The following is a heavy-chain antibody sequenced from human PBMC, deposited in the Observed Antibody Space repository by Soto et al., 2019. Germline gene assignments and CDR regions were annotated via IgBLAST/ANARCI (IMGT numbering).Heavy chain of an antibody. Sequence: SQTLSLTCAISGDTVSSNSAAWNWIRQSPSRGLEWLGRAYYRSQWYYDSAVSVKGRITVIPDTSKNQFSLKLSSVTAADTAVYYCAGSIWFGELWGAISNWFDPWGQGTLVTVSS. V-gene: IGHV6-1*01. CDR2: AYYRSQWYY. CDR3: AGSIWFGELWGAISNWFDP. D-gene: IGHD3-10*01. CDR1: GDTVSSNSAA. J-gene: IGHJ5*02.